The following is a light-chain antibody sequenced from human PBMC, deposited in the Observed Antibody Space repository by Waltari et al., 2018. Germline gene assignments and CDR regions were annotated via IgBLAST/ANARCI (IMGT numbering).Light chain of an antibody. Sequence: QSVLTQPPSVSGTPGQRVSFSCSGSSSNIGSNSVNWYQQVPGTAPKLLILSINQRPSGVPDRFSGSKSGTSASLAISGLQSEDEADYYCATWDDSLNGLFGGGTRLTVL. CDR2: SIN. V-gene: IGLV1-44*01. J-gene: IGLJ2*01. CDR3: ATWDDSLNGL. CDR1: SSNIGSNS.